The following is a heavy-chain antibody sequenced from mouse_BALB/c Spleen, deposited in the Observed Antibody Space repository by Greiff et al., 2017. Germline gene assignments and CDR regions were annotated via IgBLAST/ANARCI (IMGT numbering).Heavy chain of an antibody. CDR3: ARHPTIGTWFAY. D-gene: IGHD2-14*01. CDR1: GFTFSSYG. CDR2: ISSGGSYT. Sequence: EVQLKESGGDLVKPGGSLKLSCAASGFTFSSYGMSWVRQTPDKRLEWVATISSGGSYTYYPDSVKGRFTISRDNAKNTLYLQMSSLKSEDTAMYYCARHPTIGTWFAYWGQGTLVTVSA. V-gene: IGHV5-6*01. J-gene: IGHJ3*01.